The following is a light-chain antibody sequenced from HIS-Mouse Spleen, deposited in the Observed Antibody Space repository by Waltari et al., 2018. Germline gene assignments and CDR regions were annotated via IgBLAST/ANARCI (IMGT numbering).Light chain of an antibody. CDR2: EDS. Sequence: SYELTQPPSVSVSPGQTARITCSGDALPKKYAYWYQQKSGQAPGLVIYEDSKRPSGSPVRFSGSSSGTMATLTISGAQVEDEADYYCYSTDSSGNHRVFGGGTKLTVL. V-gene: IGLV3-10*01. CDR3: YSTDSSGNHRV. CDR1: ALPKKY. J-gene: IGLJ2*01.